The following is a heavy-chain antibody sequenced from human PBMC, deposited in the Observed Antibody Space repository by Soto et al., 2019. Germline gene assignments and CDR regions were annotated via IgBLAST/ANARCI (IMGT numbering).Heavy chain of an antibody. J-gene: IGHJ4*02. CDR1: GGSIDRSNYY. CDR3: ARHFVAVVIKGWGY. D-gene: IGHD3-10*01. Sequence: QLHLQESGPGLVKPSETLSLTCNVSGGSIDRSNYYWDWLRQPPGKGLEWIGTTYYNGNAYYNPSLKSRVSMSVDTSKNQFSLKLVSVTAADTAVYYCARHFVAVVIKGWGYWGQGTLVTVSS. V-gene: IGHV4-39*01. CDR2: TYYNGNA.